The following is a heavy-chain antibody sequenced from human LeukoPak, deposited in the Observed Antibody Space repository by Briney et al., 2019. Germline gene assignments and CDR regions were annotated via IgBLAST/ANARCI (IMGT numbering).Heavy chain of an antibody. CDR3: AKAGGFGHFDY. Sequence: GGSQRLSCAASGFTISSYAMSWVRQAPGKGLEWVSAISGSGGSTYYADSVKGRFTISRDNSKNTLYLQMNSLRAEDTAVYYCAKAGGFGHFDYWGQGTLVTVSS. J-gene: IGHJ4*02. CDR1: GFTISSYA. CDR2: ISGSGGST. V-gene: IGHV3-23*01. D-gene: IGHD5-12*01.